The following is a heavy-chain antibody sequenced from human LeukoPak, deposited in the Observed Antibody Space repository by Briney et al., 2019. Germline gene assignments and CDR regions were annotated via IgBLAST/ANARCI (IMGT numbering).Heavy chain of an antibody. CDR2: IYHSGST. D-gene: IGHD3-22*01. J-gene: IGHJ2*01. V-gene: IGHV4-30-2*01. CDR1: GGSISSGGYY. Sequence: SETLSLTCTVSGGSISSGGYYWSWIRQPPGKGLEWIGYIYHSGSTYYNPSLKSRVTISVDRSKNQFSLKLSSVTAADTAVYYCARLYYYDSSGTHWYFNLWGRGTLVTVSS. CDR3: ARLYYYDSSGTHWYFNL.